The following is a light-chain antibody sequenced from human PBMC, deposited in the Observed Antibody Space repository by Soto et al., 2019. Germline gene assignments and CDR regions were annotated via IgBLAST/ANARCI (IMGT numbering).Light chain of an antibody. Sequence: EIVMTQSPATLSVSPGERATLSCRASQSLDSALTWYQQKPGQVPRPLIYATTARAPGVPASFSGSGSGTEFTLTISSLQSEDVAVYYCEQYRDWPPTFGQGTKVDI. V-gene: IGKV3-15*01. CDR3: EQYRDWPPT. J-gene: IGKJ1*01. CDR1: QSLDSA. CDR2: ATT.